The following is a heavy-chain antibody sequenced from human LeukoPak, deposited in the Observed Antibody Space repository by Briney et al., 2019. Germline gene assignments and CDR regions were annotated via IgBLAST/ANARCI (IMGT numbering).Heavy chain of an antibody. V-gene: IGHV3-21*01. CDR1: GFTFSSYS. CDR2: ISSSSSYI. Sequence: GGSLRLSCAASGFTFSSYSMTWVRQAPGKGLEWVSSISSSSSYIYYADSVKGRFTISRDNAKNSLYLQMNSLRAEDTAVHYCARLRLVVVPAAIRGYYYYGMDVWGQGTTVTVSS. CDR3: ARLRLVVVPAAIRGYYYYGMDV. D-gene: IGHD2-2*02. J-gene: IGHJ6*02.